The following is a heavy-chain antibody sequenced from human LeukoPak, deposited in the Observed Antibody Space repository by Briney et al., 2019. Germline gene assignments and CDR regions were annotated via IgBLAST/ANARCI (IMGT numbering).Heavy chain of an antibody. Sequence: PGRSLRLSCAASGFTFSSYGMHWVRQAPGKGLEWVAVIWYDGSNKYYADSVKGRFPISRDNSKNTLYLQMNRLRAEDTAVYYCARGPFDWLLHMGFDYWGQGTLVTVSS. CDR3: ARGPFDWLLHMGFDY. CDR1: GFTFSSYG. CDR2: IWYDGSNK. V-gene: IGHV3-33*01. J-gene: IGHJ4*02. D-gene: IGHD3-9*01.